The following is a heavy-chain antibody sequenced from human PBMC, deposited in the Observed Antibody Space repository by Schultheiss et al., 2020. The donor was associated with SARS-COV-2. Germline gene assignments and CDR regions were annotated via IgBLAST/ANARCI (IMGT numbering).Heavy chain of an antibody. V-gene: IGHV4-61*08. CDR2: IYYSGST. CDR1: GGSISSGGYY. J-gene: IGHJ6*02. CDR3: ARAFPYYYGMDV. Sequence: SETLSLTCTVSGGSISSGGYYWSWIRQHPGKGLEWIGYIYYSGSTNYNPSLKSRVTISVDTSKNQFSLKLSSVTAADTAVYYCARAFPYYYGMDVWGQGTTVTVSS.